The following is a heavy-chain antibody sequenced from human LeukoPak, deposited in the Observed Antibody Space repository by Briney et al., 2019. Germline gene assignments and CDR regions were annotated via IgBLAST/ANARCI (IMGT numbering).Heavy chain of an antibody. D-gene: IGHD3-10*01. CDR1: GGTFSSHA. CDR3: ARDRSYYGSGSYYDY. Sequence: SVKVSCKASGGTFSSHAISWVRQAPGQGLEWMGRIIPIFGTANYAQKFQGRVTITTDESTSTAYMELSSLRSEDTAVYYCARDRSYYGSGSYYDYWGQGTLVTVSS. V-gene: IGHV1-69*05. J-gene: IGHJ4*02. CDR2: IIPIFGTA.